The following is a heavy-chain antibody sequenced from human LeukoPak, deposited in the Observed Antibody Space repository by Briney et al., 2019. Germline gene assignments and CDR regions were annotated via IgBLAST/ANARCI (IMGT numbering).Heavy chain of an antibody. CDR1: GGTFSSYA. CDR2: IIPILGIA. J-gene: IGHJ4*02. Sequence: SVKVSCKASGGTFSSYAISWVRQAPGQGLEWMGRIIPILGIANYAQKFQGRVTITADKSTSTAYMELSSLRSEDTAVYYCASYYYDSSGYVGYWGQGTLVTVSS. CDR3: ASYYYDSSGYVGY. D-gene: IGHD3-22*01. V-gene: IGHV1-69*04.